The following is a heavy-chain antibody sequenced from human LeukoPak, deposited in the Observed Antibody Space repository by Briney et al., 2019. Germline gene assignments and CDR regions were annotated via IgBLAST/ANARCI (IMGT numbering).Heavy chain of an antibody. CDR3: ARYLVAGHYFDY. CDR2: IFQRGNT. J-gene: IGHJ4*02. CDR1: GDSITNNACY. Sequence: SETLSLTCTVSGDSITNNACYWGWIRQTPGGELGWIGSIFQRGNTFYDPSLKSRVTISVDTSKNQFSLKVDSVTAADTAVYYCARYLVAGHYFDYWGQGALVPVST. V-gene: IGHV4-39*01. D-gene: IGHD6-19*01.